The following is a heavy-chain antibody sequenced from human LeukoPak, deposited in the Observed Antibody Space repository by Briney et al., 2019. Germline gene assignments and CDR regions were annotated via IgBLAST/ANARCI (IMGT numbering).Heavy chain of an antibody. CDR2: ISGSGGST. Sequence: GGSLRLSCAASGFTFSSYAMSWVRQAPGKGLEWVSAISGSGGSTYYADSAKGRFTISRDNSKNTLYLQVNSLRAEDTAVYYCAKDAVVPAAILYAEYFQHWGQGTLVTVSS. CDR3: AKDAVVPAAILYAEYFQH. D-gene: IGHD2-2*01. J-gene: IGHJ1*01. V-gene: IGHV3-23*01. CDR1: GFTFSSYA.